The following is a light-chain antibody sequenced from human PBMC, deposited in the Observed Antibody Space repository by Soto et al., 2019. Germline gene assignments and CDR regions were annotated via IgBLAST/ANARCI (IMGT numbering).Light chain of an antibody. Sequence: EIVLTQSPATLSLSPGERATLSCSASQSVSSYLAWYQQKPGQAPRLLIYDAYNRATGIPARFSGRGSGTDFTLTISSLEPEDLAVYYGQQRSNWPPITVGHVTRLELK. CDR2: DAY. CDR1: QSVSSY. CDR3: QQRSNWPPIT. J-gene: IGKJ5*01. V-gene: IGKV3-11*01.